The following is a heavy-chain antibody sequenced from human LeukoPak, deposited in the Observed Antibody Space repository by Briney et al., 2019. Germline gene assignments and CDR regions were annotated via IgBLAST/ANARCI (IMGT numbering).Heavy chain of an antibody. D-gene: IGHD1-26*01. CDR2: LGIAGDT. J-gene: IGHJ4*02. Sequence: GGSLRLSSAASGFTVSSYAMHWVRQPIGKGLEWVSALGIAGDTFYPGSVKSRFTISRENAKNSLYLQMNSLRAEDTAMYYCARQKQSHGNFDYWGQGTLVTVSS. V-gene: IGHV3-13*01. CDR3: ARQKQSHGNFDY. CDR1: GFTVSSYA.